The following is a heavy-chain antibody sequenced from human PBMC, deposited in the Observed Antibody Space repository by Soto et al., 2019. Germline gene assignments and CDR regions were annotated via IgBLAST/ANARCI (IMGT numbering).Heavy chain of an antibody. Sequence: SETLSLTCTVSGGSISSYYWSWIRQPPGKGLEWIGYIYYSGSTNYNPSLKSRVTISVDTSKNQFSLKLSSVTAADTAVYYCARARHDYGDYAADFAFDYWGQGTLVTVSS. CDR1: GGSISSYY. J-gene: IGHJ4*02. V-gene: IGHV4-59*01. CDR2: IYYSGST. D-gene: IGHD4-17*01. CDR3: ARARHDYGDYAADFAFDY.